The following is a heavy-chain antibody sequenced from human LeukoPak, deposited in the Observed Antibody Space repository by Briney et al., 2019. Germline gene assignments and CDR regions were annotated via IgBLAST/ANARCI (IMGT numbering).Heavy chain of an antibody. CDR1: GVSISSGGYF. CDR2: FYVSGST. Sequence: PSETLSLTCTVSGVSISSGGYFWSWIRQPAGKGLEWIGRFYVSGSTNYNPSLQSRVTISVDTSKNHFSLKLSSVTAADTAVYYCARHGLAVAKTGPFDYWGQGTLVTVSS. V-gene: IGHV4-61*02. D-gene: IGHD6-19*01. J-gene: IGHJ4*02. CDR3: ARHGLAVAKTGPFDY.